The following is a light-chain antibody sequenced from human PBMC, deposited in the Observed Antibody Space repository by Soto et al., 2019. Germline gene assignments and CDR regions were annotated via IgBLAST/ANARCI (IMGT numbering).Light chain of an antibody. CDR3: SSYTSSSTLL. CDR1: SSDVGGYNY. J-gene: IGLJ2*01. CDR2: EVS. V-gene: IGLV2-14*01. Sequence: QSALTQPASVSGSPGQSITISCTGTSSDVGGYNYVSWYQQHPGKAPKVMIYEVSNRPSGVSIRFSGSKSGNTASLTISGLQAEDEADYYCSSYTSSSTLLFGGGTKVTVL.